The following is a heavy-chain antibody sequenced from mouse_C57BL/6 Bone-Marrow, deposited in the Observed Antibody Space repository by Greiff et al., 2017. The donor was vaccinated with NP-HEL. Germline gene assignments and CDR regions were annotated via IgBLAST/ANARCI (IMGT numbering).Heavy chain of an antibody. J-gene: IGHJ4*01. CDR3: ARDATPGYAMDY. V-gene: IGHV7-1*01. Sequence: EVKLVESGGGLVQSGRSLRLSCATSGFTFSDFYMEWVRQAPGKGLEWIAASRNKANDYTTEYSASVKGRFIVSRDTSQSILYLQMNALRAEDTAIYYCARDATPGYAMDYWGQGTSVTVSS. CDR2: SRNKANDYTT. CDR1: GFTFSDFY.